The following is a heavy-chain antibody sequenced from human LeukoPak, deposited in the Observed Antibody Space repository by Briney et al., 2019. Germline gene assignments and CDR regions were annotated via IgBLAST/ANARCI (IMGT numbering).Heavy chain of an antibody. CDR2: IYWNDDK. Sequence: SGPTLVKPTQTLTLTCTFSGFSLSTSGVGVGWIRQPPGKALEWLALIYWNDDKRYSPSLKSRLTITKDTSKNQVVLTMTNMDPVDTATYYCAHSDDFWSGYYGGAFDIWGQGTMVTVSS. J-gene: IGHJ3*02. V-gene: IGHV2-5*01. CDR3: AHSDDFWSGYYGGAFDI. CDR1: GFSLSTSGVG. D-gene: IGHD3-3*01.